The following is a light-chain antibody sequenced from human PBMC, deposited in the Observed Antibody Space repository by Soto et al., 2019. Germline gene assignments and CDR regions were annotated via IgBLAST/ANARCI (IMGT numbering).Light chain of an antibody. CDR1: QSMSTNY. V-gene: IGKV3-20*01. Sequence: EIVLAQSPDTLSLSPGERATLSCRTSQSMSTNYLAWYQQKSGQPPRLLIYGASIRATGIPDRFSGSGSGTDFTLTISRLEPEDFEVYYCHQYDSSPLTFGGGAKVEIK. J-gene: IGKJ4*01. CDR2: GAS. CDR3: HQYDSSPLT.